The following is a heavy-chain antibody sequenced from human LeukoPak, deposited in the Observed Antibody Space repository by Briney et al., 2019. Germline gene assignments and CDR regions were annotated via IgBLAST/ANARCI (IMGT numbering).Heavy chain of an antibody. CDR3: ASGPPGVYFSSTSCGPYYDYGMDL. D-gene: IGHD2-2*01. J-gene: IGHJ6*04. V-gene: IGHV3-21*01. CDR1: GFTFSSYS. Sequence: GGSLRLSCAASGFTFSSYSMNWVRQAPGKGLEWVSSISSSSSYIYYADSVKGRFTISRDNAKNSLYLQMNSLRAEDTAVYYCASGPPGVYFSSTSCGPYYDYGMDLWGKGTTVSVSS. CDR2: ISSSSSYI.